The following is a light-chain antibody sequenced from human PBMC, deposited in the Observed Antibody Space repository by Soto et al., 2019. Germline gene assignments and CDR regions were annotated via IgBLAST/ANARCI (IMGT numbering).Light chain of an antibody. CDR1: ISDVGGYEY. CDR2: EVT. CDR3: TSFTSSSTLPYV. J-gene: IGLJ1*01. Sequence: QSALTQPASVSGSPGQSITISCTGTISDVGGYEYVSWYQQHPGKAPKLLIYEVTNRPAGVSARYSGYKSANTASLTISGRQPDDEAEYDCTSFTSSSTLPYVFGTGTKLTVL. V-gene: IGLV2-14*01.